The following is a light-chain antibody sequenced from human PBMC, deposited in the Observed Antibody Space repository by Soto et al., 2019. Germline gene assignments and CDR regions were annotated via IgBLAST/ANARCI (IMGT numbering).Light chain of an antibody. CDR1: QDISTS. J-gene: IGKJ5*01. V-gene: IGKV1-33*01. CDR2: DAS. CDR3: QHYHNLPIT. Sequence: DVHMTESPSYMSTALGGRSTIISQASQDISTSLNWYQQQPGRAPKLLIYDASNLETGVPSWFSGSGSGTDFTFPISSLQPEDIATYYCQHYHNLPITFGQGTRLEI.